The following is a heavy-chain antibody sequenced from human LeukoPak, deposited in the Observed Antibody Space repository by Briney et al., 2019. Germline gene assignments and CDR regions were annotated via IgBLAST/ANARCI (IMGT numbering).Heavy chain of an antibody. CDR1: GFTVSSNY. Sequence: PGGSLRLSCAASGFTVSSNYMSWVRQAPGKGLEWVSVIYSGGSTYYADSVKGRFTISRDNSKNTLYLQMNSLRAEDTAVYYCARVIDGYNLGYWGQGTLVTVSS. J-gene: IGHJ4*02. D-gene: IGHD5-24*01. CDR3: ARVIDGYNLGY. V-gene: IGHV3-53*01. CDR2: IYSGGST.